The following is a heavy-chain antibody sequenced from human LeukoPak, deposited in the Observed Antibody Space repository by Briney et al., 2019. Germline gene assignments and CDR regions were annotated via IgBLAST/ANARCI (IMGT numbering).Heavy chain of an antibody. CDR3: ARDHEGYSYGYSDYYGMDV. CDR1: GFTFSSYA. Sequence: GGSLRLSCAASGFTFSSYAMSWVRQAPGKGLEWVSAISGSGGSTYYADSVKGRFTISRDNSKNTLYLQMNSLRAEDTAVYYCARDHEGYSYGYSDYYGMDVWGQGTTVTVSS. D-gene: IGHD5-18*01. V-gene: IGHV3-23*01. J-gene: IGHJ6*02. CDR2: ISGSGGST.